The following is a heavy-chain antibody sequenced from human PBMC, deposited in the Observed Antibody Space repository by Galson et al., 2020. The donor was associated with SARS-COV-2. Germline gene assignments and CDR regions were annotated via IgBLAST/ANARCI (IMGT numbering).Heavy chain of an antibody. J-gene: IGHJ4*02. CDR2: IIPIFGTA. CDR3: ARVTYYDSSGYWEDY. CDR1: GGTFSSYA. Sequence: SVKVSCKASGGTFSSYAISWVRQAPGQGLEWMGGIIPIFGTANYAQKFQGRVTITADESTSTAYMELSSPRSEDTAVYYCARVTYYDSSGYWEDYWGQGTLVTVSS. D-gene: IGHD3-22*01. V-gene: IGHV1-69*13.